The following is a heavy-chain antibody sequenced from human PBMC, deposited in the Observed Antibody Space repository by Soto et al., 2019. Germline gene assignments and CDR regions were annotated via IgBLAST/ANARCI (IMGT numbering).Heavy chain of an antibody. CDR1: GYTLTAFY. J-gene: IGHJ5*02. CDR3: ARDFFPGTAVAGPGNL. V-gene: IGHV1-2*02. D-gene: IGHD6-19*01. Sequence: QVQLVQSGAEVKKPGASIKVSCKASGYTLTAFYIHWVRQAPGQGLEWMGWINPPRGGTNYAQRFQGRVTMNRDTSIRTAYMDLRRLRSDDTAVYYCARDFFPGTAVAGPGNLWGQGTLVTVSS. CDR2: INPPRGGT.